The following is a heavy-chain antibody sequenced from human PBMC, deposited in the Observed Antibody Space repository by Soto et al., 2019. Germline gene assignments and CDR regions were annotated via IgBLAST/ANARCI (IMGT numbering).Heavy chain of an antibody. V-gene: IGHV4-4*07. CDR2: IYTSGST. D-gene: IGHD5-18*01. CDR3: ARCPLPDTAMVYYYYGMDV. Sequence: PSETLSLTCTVSGGSISSYYWSWIRQPAGKGLEWIGRIYTSGSTNYNPSLKSRVTMSVDTSKNQFSLKLSSVTAADTAVYFCARCPLPDTAMVYYYYGMDVWGQGTTVTVSS. J-gene: IGHJ6*02. CDR1: GGSISSYY.